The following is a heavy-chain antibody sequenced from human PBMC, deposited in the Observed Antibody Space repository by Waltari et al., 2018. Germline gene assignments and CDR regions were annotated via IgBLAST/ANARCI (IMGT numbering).Heavy chain of an antibody. Sequence: VQLLESGGGVVQPGGSLRLSCAASGFIFSSHGMHWVRQIPGKGLEWVAFIRFDGKKIFDADSVRGRFTISRDNSNNIVFLQMNGLRPEDSGVYYCAKDGDYSLTEYDAFDVWGQGTVVTVSP. CDR2: IRFDGKKI. V-gene: IGHV3-30*02. CDR1: GFIFSSHG. CDR3: AKDGDYSLTEYDAFDV. D-gene: IGHD4-17*01. J-gene: IGHJ3*01.